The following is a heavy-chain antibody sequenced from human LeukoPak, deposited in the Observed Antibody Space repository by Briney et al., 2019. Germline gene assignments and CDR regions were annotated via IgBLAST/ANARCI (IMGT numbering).Heavy chain of an antibody. Sequence: SETLSLTCTVSGGSFSNDFWTWIRQPPGKGLELIGYMYFTGSGSTYYNRSRERRVRISVDASKSQFSLTLTSVTAADTAVYYCARRNPAAAGHEVDYWGQGTLVTVSS. CDR1: GGSFSNDF. CDR3: ARRNPAAAGHEVDY. CDR2: MYFTGSGST. V-gene: IGHV4-59*08. D-gene: IGHD6-13*01. J-gene: IGHJ4*02.